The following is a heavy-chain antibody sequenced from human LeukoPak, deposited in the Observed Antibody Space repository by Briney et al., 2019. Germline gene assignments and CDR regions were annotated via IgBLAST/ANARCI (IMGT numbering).Heavy chain of an antibody. CDR1: GFTVSSNY. J-gene: IGHJ5*02. Sequence: GGSLRLSCAASGFTVSSNYMSWVRQAPGKGLEWVSVIYSGGSTYYADSVKGRFTISRDNSKNTLYRQMNSLRAEDTAVYYCARDKSPLGGRELFFDPWGQGTLVTVSS. V-gene: IGHV3-66*01. CDR2: IYSGGST. CDR3: ARDKSPLGGRELFFDP. D-gene: IGHD3-10*01.